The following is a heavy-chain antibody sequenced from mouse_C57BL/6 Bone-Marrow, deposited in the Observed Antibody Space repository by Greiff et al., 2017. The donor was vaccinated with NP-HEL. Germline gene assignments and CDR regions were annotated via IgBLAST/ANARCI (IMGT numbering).Heavy chain of an antibody. CDR2: IDPSDSYT. D-gene: IGHD3-2*02. CDR1: GYTFTSYW. V-gene: IGHV1-69*01. Sequence: VQLQRSGAELVMPGASVKLSCKASGYTFTSYWMHWVKQRPGQGLEWIGEIDPSDSYTNYNQKFKGKSTLTVDKSSSTAYMQLSSLTSEDSAVYYCATEAAQATSYFDYWGQGTTLTVSS. CDR3: ATEAAQATSYFDY. J-gene: IGHJ2*01.